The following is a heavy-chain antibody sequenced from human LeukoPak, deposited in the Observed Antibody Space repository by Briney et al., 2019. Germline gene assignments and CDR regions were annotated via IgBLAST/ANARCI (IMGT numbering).Heavy chain of an antibody. J-gene: IGHJ5*02. CDR1: GFTFSSYW. Sequence: GGSLRLSCAASGFTFSSYWMHWVRQAPGKGLVWVSRINSGGSSTSYADSVKGRFTISRDNAKSTLYLQMNSLRAEDTAVYYCARSSSPPNWFDPWGQGTLVTVSS. CDR2: INSGGSST. V-gene: IGHV3-74*01. CDR3: ARSSSPPNWFDP. D-gene: IGHD6-13*01.